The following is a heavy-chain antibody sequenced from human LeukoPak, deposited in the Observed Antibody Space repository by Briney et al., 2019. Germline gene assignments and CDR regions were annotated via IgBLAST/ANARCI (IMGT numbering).Heavy chain of an antibody. CDR2: IYYSGST. CDR3: ARRNYYYYYYGMDV. J-gene: IGHJ6*02. V-gene: IGHV4-59*08. CDR1: GGSISSYY. D-gene: IGHD4-11*01. Sequence: SETLSLTCTVSGGSISSYYWSWIRQPPGKGLEWIGYIYYSGSTNYNPSLKSRVTISVDTSKNQFSLKLSSVTAADTAVYYCARRNYYYYYYGMDVWGQGTTVTVSS.